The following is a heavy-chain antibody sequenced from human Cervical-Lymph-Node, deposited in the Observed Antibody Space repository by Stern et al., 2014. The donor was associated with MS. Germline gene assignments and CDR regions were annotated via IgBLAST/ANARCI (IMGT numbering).Heavy chain of an antibody. V-gene: IGHV5-51*01. J-gene: IGHJ4*02. CDR2: IFPGGSNI. CDR3: ARQRYFDY. CDR1: GYTFTSYW. Sequence: EVQLVPSGPEVKRPGESLKISCQASGYTFTSYWIGWVRQMPGKGLEWIAIIFPGGSNIRYSPSFQGQVTISADKSSSTAYLQWNTLKASDTAIYYCARQRYFDYWGQGTLVTVSS.